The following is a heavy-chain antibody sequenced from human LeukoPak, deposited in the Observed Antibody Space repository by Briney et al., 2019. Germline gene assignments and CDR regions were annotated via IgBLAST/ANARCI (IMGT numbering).Heavy chain of an antibody. Sequence: SETLSLTCTVSGYSISSGYYWGWIRQPPGKGLEWIGSIYYSGSTYYNPSLKSRVTISVDTSKNQFSLKLSSVTAADTAVYYCARTLTYSSGWFDYWGQGTLVTVSS. CDR3: ARTLTYSSGWFDY. D-gene: IGHD6-19*01. J-gene: IGHJ4*02. V-gene: IGHV4-38-2*02. CDR2: IYYSGST. CDR1: GYSISSGYY.